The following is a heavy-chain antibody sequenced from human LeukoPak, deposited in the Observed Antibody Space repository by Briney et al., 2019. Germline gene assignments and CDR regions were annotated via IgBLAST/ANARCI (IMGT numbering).Heavy chain of an antibody. CDR2: INHRGST. Sequence: KPSETLSLTCDAFGGSFSGYFWTWIRQSPGKGLEWIGEINHRGSTNYNPSLTTRLTISVDTSKNQFSLKLSSVTAADTAVYYCARQYYYYSHMDVWGQGTTVTVSS. V-gene: IGHV4-34*01. CDR3: ARQYYYYSHMDV. J-gene: IGHJ6*02. CDR1: GGSFSGYF.